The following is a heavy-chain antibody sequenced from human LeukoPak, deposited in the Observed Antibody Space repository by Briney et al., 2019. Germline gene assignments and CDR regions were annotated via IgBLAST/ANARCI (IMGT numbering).Heavy chain of an antibody. CDR2: IKQDGSEK. Sequence: TGGSLRLSCAASGFTFGSYWMSWVRQAPGKGLEWVANIKQDGSEKYNVDSVKGRFTISRDNAKNSVYLQMNSLTTEDTAVYYCARGSRPNYFDTMSIWGQGTMVTVSS. CDR3: ARGSRPNYFDTMSI. D-gene: IGHD3-22*01. V-gene: IGHV3-7*01. J-gene: IGHJ3*02. CDR1: GFTFGSYW.